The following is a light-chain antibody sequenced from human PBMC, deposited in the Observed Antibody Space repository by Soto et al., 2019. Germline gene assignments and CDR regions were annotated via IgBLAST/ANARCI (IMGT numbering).Light chain of an antibody. CDR1: QSVLYSSNNKNY. CDR3: QQSYSSIT. CDR2: GAS. Sequence: IVLTQSPVSLAVCLGELATSNCKSSQSVLYSSNNKNYVACYQQKPRQPPKLLIYGASTRESGVPDRFSGSGAGTDFPLTISSLQPEDFATYYCQQSYSSITFGQGTRLEIK. J-gene: IGKJ5*01. V-gene: IGKV4-1*01.